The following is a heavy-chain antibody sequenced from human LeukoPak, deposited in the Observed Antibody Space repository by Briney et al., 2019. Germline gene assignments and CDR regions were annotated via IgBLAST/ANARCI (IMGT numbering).Heavy chain of an antibody. Sequence: GGSLRLSCAASGFTFSSYAMSWVGQAPGKGLEGVSAISGSGGSTYYADSVKGRFTISRDNSKNTLYLQMNSLRAEDTAVYYCARSRDGYNYLDYWGQGTLVTVSS. CDR3: ARSRDGYNYLDY. CDR2: ISGSGGST. D-gene: IGHD5-24*01. J-gene: IGHJ4*02. V-gene: IGHV3-23*01. CDR1: GFTFSSYA.